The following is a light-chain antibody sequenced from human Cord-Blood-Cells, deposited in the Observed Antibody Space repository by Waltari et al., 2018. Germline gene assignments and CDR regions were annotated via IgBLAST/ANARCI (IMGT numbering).Light chain of an antibody. CDR2: EGS. Sequence: QSALTQPASVSGSPGQSITISCTGTSSDVGSYNLVSWYQQHPGKAPKLMIYEGSKRPSGVSNRFSVSKAGNTASLTISGLQAEDEADYYCCSYAGSGVVFGGGTKLTVL. CDR1: SSDVGSYNL. J-gene: IGLJ2*01. V-gene: IGLV2-23*01. CDR3: CSYAGSGVV.